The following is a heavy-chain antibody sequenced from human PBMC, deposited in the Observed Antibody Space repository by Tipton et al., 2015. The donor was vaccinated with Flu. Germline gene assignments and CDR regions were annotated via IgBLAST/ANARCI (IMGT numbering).Heavy chain of an antibody. CDR1: GFTFSSYW. Sequence: LSLTCAAPGFTFSSYWMHWVRQAPGKGLVWVSRINSDGSSTSYADSVKGRFTLSRDDAKNTLYLQMNSLRAEDTAVYYCARGNKQGMDVWGQGTTVTVSS. V-gene: IGHV3-74*01. CDR3: ARGNKQGMDV. D-gene: IGHD1/OR15-1a*01. J-gene: IGHJ6*02. CDR2: INSDGSST.